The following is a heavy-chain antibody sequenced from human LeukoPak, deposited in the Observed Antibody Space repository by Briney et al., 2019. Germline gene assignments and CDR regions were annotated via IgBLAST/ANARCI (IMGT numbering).Heavy chain of an antibody. CDR3: ARDRFDDAFDI. CDR1: GGSISSGGYY. Sequence: PSETLSLTCTVSGGSISSGGYYWSWIRQHPGKGLEWIGYIYYSGSTYYNPSLKSRVTISVDTSKNQFSLKLSSVTAADTAVYYCARDRFDDAFDIWGQGTMVTVSS. V-gene: IGHV4-31*03. D-gene: IGHD3-10*01. CDR2: IYYSGST. J-gene: IGHJ3*02.